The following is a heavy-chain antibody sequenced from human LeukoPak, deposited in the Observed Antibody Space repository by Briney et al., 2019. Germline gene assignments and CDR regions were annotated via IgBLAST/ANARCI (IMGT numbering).Heavy chain of an antibody. Sequence: GGSLRLSCAASGFTFSSYNMNWVREAPGRGLEWVSSITSSSSYIYYADSVKGRFTISRDKAKNSLYLQMNSLRAEDTAVYYCAKFWSGNFGRDALDIWGQGTMVTVSS. CDR1: GFTFSSYN. CDR2: ITSSSSYI. V-gene: IGHV3-21*01. D-gene: IGHD3-3*01. CDR3: AKFWSGNFGRDALDI. J-gene: IGHJ3*02.